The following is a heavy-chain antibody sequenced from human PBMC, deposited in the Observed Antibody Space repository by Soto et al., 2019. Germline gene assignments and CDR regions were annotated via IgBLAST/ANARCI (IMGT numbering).Heavy chain of an antibody. D-gene: IGHD3-9*01. V-gene: IGHV3-23*01. CDR2: ISGRGGLT. CDR3: ARALPMSTVFDPFDF. J-gene: IGHJ3*01. Sequence: EVRLLESGGDLVRPGGSLRLSCASSGFTFSKHDMRWVRQGPGKGLEWVAGISGRGGLTYYADSVKGRFTISRDNSNNTLYLEMNNLRVEDTALYFCARALPMSTVFDPFDFWGQGTMVTISS. CDR1: GFTFSKHD.